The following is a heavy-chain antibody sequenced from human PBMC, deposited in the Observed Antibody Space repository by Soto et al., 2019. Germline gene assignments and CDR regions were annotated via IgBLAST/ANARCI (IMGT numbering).Heavy chain of an antibody. D-gene: IGHD2-21*01. J-gene: IGHJ4*02. CDR2: ISAYNGVT. CDR1: GYTFTNFS. Sequence: ASVKVSCKASGYTFTNFSITWVRQAPGQGLEWMGWISAYNGVTNYAQNLQGRVTMTTDTSTTTAYMELSGLRSDDTAVYYCARVMSGLLPFDYWGQGTLVTVS. V-gene: IGHV1-18*01. CDR3: ARVMSGLLPFDY.